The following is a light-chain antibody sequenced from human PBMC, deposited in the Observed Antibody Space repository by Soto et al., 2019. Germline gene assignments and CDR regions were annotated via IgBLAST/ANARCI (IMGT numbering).Light chain of an antibody. CDR3: QQAATFPLT. V-gene: IGKV1-12*01. CDR2: GIS. Sequence: DIQMTQSPSTLSASVGDRVTITCRASQSISSWLAWYQQKPGKAPKLLIYGISTLQGGVPSRFSGSESGADFTLTISSVQPEDSATYYCQQAATFPLTFGGGTDVEI. CDR1: QSISSW. J-gene: IGKJ4*01.